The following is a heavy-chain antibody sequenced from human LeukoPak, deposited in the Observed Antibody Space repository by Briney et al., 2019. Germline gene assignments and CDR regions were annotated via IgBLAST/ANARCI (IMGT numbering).Heavy chain of an antibody. J-gene: IGHJ4*02. CDR3: AKSGRRGYSYGYRFKYYYDY. D-gene: IGHD5-18*01. CDR1: GFTFSTYS. CDR2: IDTGTSTI. Sequence: GGSLRLSCAASGFTFSTYSMNWVRQAPGKGLEWVSYIDTGTSTIYYADSVKGRFTISKDNAKNSLYLQMNSLRTEDTAVYYCAKSGRRGYSYGYRFKYYYDYWGQGTLVTVSS. V-gene: IGHV3-48*01.